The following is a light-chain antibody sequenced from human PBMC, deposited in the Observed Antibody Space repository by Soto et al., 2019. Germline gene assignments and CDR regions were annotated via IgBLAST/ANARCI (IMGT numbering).Light chain of an antibody. CDR3: QQLNSYPLT. V-gene: IGKV1-9*01. J-gene: IGKJ4*01. CDR1: QGIRTY. CDR2: AAS. Sequence: DIQLTQSPSFLSASVGDRVTSTCRASQGIRTYLAWYQQKPGKAPNLLVYAASTLQSGVPSRFSGSGSGTEFTLTISSLQPEDFASYYCQQLNSYPLTFGGGTKVEI.